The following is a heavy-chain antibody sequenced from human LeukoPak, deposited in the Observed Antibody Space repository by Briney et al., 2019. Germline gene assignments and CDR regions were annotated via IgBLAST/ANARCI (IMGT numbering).Heavy chain of an antibody. CDR3: ARQPAGYSYGYDYYYYMDV. J-gene: IGHJ6*03. V-gene: IGHV4-30-2*03. Sequence: PSETLSLTCAVSGGSISSGGYSWSWIRQPPGKGLEWIGCIYYSGTTYYNPSLKSRVTISVDTSKNQFSLKLSSVTAADTAVYYCARQPAGYSYGYDYYYYMDVWGKGTTVTVSS. CDR2: IYYSGTT. D-gene: IGHD5-18*01. CDR1: GGSISSGGYS.